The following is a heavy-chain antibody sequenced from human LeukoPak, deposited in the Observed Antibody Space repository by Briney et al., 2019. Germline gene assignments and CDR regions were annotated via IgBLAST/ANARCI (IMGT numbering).Heavy chain of an antibody. CDR2: ISAYNGNT. CDR1: GYTFTSYG. V-gene: IGHV1-18*04. J-gene: IGHJ4*02. Sequence: ASVKVPCKASGYTFTSYGISWVRQAPGQGLEWMGWISAYNGNTNYAQKLQGRVTMTTDTSTSTAYMELRSLRSDDTAVYYCARDCSSTSCYDYWGQGTLVTVSS. D-gene: IGHD2-2*01. CDR3: ARDCSSTSCYDY.